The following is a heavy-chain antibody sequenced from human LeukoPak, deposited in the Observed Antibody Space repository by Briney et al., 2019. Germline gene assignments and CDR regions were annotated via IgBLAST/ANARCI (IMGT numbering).Heavy chain of an antibody. D-gene: IGHD4-17*01. J-gene: IGHJ4*02. CDR2: ISAYNGNT. V-gene: IGHV1-18*01. CDR1: SYTFSRYY. CDR3: ARDLDPMGLYGPIDY. Sequence: ASVKVSCTSCSYTFSRYYLSWVRQPLGQGLEWMGWISAYNGNTNYAQKLQGRVTMTTDTSTSTAYMELRSLRSDDTAVYYCARDLDPMGLYGPIDYWGQGTLVTVSS.